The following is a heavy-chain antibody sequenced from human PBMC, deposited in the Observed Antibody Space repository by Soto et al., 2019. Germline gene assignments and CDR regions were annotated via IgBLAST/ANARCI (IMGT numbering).Heavy chain of an antibody. J-gene: IGHJ4*02. CDR2: ISYDGSNK. CDR1: GFTFSSYA. Sequence: QVQLVESGGGVVQPGRSLRLSCAASGFTFSSYAMHWVRQAPGKGLEWVAVISYDGSNKYYADSVKGRFTISRDNSKNTLYLQMNSLRAEDTAVYYCARESRSGSYYLDYWGQGTLVTVSS. CDR3: ARESRSGSYYLDY. D-gene: IGHD1-26*01. V-gene: IGHV3-30-3*01.